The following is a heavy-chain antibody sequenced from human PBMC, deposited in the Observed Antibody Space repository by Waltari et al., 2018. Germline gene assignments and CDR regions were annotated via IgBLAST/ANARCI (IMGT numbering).Heavy chain of an antibody. Sequence: QVQLVQSGAEVKKPGASVKVSCKASGYTFTGYYMHWVRTDPGQGLEWMGRVNPNSGGTDYAQKFQGRVTMTRDTSISTAYMELSRLRSDDTAVYYCASLGRSPKDSSAFDYWGQGTLVTVSS. V-gene: IGHV1-2*06. D-gene: IGHD3-16*01. CDR2: VNPNSGGT. J-gene: IGHJ4*02. CDR1: GYTFTGYY. CDR3: ASLGRSPKDSSAFDY.